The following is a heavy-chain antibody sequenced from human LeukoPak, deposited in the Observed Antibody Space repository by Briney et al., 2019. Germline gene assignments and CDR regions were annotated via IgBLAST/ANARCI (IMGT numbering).Heavy chain of an antibody. J-gene: IGHJ3*02. D-gene: IGHD3-10*01. CDR3: ARGWFGPDS. V-gene: IGHV3-74*01. Sequence: PGGSLRLSCAASGFTFDDYAMHWVRQAPGKGLVWISGISNEGTTTNYADSVKGRFTISRDNAKNTLYLQMKSLRAEDTAVYYCARGWFGPDSWDQGTMVTVSS. CDR2: ISNEGTTT. CDR1: GFTFDDYA.